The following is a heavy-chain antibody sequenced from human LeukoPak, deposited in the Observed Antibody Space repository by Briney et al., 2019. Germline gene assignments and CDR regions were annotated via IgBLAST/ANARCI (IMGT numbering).Heavy chain of an antibody. CDR2: IVVGSGNT. D-gene: IGHD3-22*01. Sequence: GASVKVSCKASGFTFTSSAVQWVRQARGQRLEWIGWIVVGSGNTNYAQKFQERVTITRDMSTSTAYMELSSLRSEDTAVYYCARDLGYYDSSGYFDYWGQGTLVTVSS. CDR3: ARDLGYYDSSGYFDY. CDR1: GFTFTSSA. V-gene: IGHV1-58*01. J-gene: IGHJ4*02.